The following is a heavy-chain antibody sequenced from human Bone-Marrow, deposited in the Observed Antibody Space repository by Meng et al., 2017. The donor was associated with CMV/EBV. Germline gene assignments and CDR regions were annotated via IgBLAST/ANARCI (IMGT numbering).Heavy chain of an antibody. Sequence: GGSLRLSCAASGFTFSSYWMHWVRQAPGKGLVWVSRINSDGSSTSYADSVKGRFTISRENSKNTLYVQINSRRAEDTAVYYCAKAQLLPSPFYHWGQGTLVTVSS. CDR1: GFTFSSYW. J-gene: IGHJ4*02. V-gene: IGHV3-74*01. CDR3: AKAQLLPSPFYH. D-gene: IGHD2-15*01. CDR2: INSDGSST.